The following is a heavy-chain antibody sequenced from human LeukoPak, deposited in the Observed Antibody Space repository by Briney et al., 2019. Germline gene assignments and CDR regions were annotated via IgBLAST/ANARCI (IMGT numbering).Heavy chain of an antibody. Sequence: GESLKISCKGSGYSFTSYWIGWVRQMPGKGLEWMGIIYPGDSDTRYSPSFQGQVTISADKSISTAYLQWSSLKASDTAMYYCARHGAYCSGGSCHNLYYFDYWGQGTLVTVSS. J-gene: IGHJ4*02. CDR3: ARHGAYCSGGSCHNLYYFDY. CDR2: IYPGDSDT. CDR1: GYSFTSYW. D-gene: IGHD2-15*01. V-gene: IGHV5-51*01.